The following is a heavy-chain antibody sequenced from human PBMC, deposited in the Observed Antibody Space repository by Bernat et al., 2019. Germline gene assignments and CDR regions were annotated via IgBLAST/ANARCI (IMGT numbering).Heavy chain of an antibody. V-gene: IGHV1-46*01. D-gene: IGHD3-10*01. CDR3: ASAPYGSGSYFSTKPFDAFDI. CDR1: GYTFTSYY. CDR2: INPSGGST. Sequence: QVQLVQSGAEVKKPGASVKVSCKASGYTFTSYYMHWVRQAPGQGLEWMGIINPSGGSTSYAQKFQGRVTMTRDTSTSTVDMELSSLRSEDTAVYYCASAPYGSGSYFSTKPFDAFDIWGQGTMVSVSS. J-gene: IGHJ3*02.